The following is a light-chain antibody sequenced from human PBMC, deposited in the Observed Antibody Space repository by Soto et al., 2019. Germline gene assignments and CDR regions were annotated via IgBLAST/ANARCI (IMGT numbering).Light chain of an antibody. V-gene: IGLV2-14*01. Sequence: QSVLTQPASVSGSPGQSITISCSGTSSDVGAYYSVSWYQHHPGKAPKLIIYGVTNRPSGVSNRFSGSKSGNTASLTISGLQAEDGADYYCNSYTSSSTLYVFGTGTKVTVL. CDR3: NSYTSSSTLYV. J-gene: IGLJ1*01. CDR2: GVT. CDR1: SSDVGAYYS.